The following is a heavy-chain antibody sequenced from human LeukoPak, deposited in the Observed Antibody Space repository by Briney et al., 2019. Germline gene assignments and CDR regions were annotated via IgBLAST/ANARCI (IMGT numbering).Heavy chain of an antibody. V-gene: IGHV1-69*06. Sequence: GASVKVSCKASGGTFSNYAISWVRQAPGQGLEWMGGIIPIFGTANYAQKFRGRVTITADKSTRTAYMELSSLRSEDTAVYYCARVKTNGWHYFDSWGQGTLVTVTS. CDR3: ARVKTNGWHYFDS. J-gene: IGHJ4*02. CDR1: GGTFSNYA. CDR2: IIPIFGTA. D-gene: IGHD6-19*01.